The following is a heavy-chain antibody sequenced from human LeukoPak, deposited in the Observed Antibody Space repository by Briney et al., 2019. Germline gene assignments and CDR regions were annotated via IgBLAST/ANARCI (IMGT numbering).Heavy chain of an antibody. J-gene: IGHJ4*02. CDR2: IYYSGSS. D-gene: IGHD4-23*01. Sequence: WVREAPGKGLEWIGSIYYSGSSYYNPSLKSRVTISVDTSKNQFSLKLSSVTAADTAVYYCARAGTTVVPQFDYWGQGTLVTVSS. V-gene: IGHV4-39*07. CDR3: ARAGTTVVPQFDY.